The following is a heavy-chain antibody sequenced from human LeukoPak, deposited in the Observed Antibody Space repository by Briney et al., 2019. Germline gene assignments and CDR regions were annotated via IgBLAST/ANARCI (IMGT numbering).Heavy chain of an antibody. CDR1: GFTFSSYA. Sequence: GGSLRLSCAASGFTFSSYAMSWVRQAPGKGLEWVSAISGSGGSTYYADSVKGRFTISRDNSKSTLYLQMNSLRAEDTAVYYCAKAEYSSSSRGGVAFDIWGQGTMVTVSS. V-gene: IGHV3-23*01. D-gene: IGHD6-6*01. CDR3: AKAEYSSSSRGGVAFDI. J-gene: IGHJ3*02. CDR2: ISGSGGST.